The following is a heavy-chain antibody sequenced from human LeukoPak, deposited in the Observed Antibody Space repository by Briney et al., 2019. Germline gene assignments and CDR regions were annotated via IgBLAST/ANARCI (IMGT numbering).Heavy chain of an antibody. V-gene: IGHV3-21*01. J-gene: IGHJ4*02. CDR3: ARADYDILTLPDY. CDR2: INAGSYYI. Sequence: GRSLRLSCAASGFTFSSYAMHWVRQAPGKGLEWVSSINAGSYYIYYADSVKGRFTISRDNAKNSLYLQMNSLRAEDTAVYYCARADYDILTLPDYWGQGTLVTVSS. D-gene: IGHD3-9*01. CDR1: GFTFSSYA.